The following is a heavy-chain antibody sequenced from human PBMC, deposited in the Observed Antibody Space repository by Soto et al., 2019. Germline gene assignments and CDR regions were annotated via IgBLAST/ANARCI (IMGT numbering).Heavy chain of an antibody. CDR1: GFTFSSYA. CDR3: ARGAFWFGELLGSYYYYHGMDV. Sequence: GGSLRLSCAASGFTFSSYAMHWVRQAPGKGLEWVAVISYDGSNKYYADSVKGRFTISRDNSKNTLYLQMNSLRAEDTAVYYCARGAFWFGELLGSYYYYHGMDVWGQGTTVTVSS. V-gene: IGHV3-30-3*01. CDR2: ISYDGSNK. J-gene: IGHJ6*02. D-gene: IGHD3-10*01.